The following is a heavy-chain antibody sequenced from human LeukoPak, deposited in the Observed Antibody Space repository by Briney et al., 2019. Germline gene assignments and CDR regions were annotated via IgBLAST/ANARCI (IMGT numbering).Heavy chain of an antibody. CDR2: IKQDGSEK. J-gene: IGHJ4*02. V-gene: IGHV3-7*03. CDR1: GFTFSSYW. D-gene: IGHD6-6*01. Sequence: GGSLRLSCAASGFTFSSYWMSWVRQAPGKGLEWVANIKQDGSEKYYVDSVKGRFTISRDNSKNTLYLQMNSLRAEDTAVYYCAKDPSIAARPTFFDYWGQGTLVTVSS. CDR3: AKDPSIAARPTFFDY.